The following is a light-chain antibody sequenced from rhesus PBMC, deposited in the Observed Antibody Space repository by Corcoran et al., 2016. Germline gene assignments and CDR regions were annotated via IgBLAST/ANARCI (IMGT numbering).Light chain of an antibody. V-gene: IGKV1-74*01. Sequence: DIQMTQSPSSLSASVGDRVTITCRARENVNNYLNWYQQKPGKAPKLLIYKASTLQSGVPSRFSGSGSGTDYTFTSSSLQPEDVATYYCQHGYGTPLTFGGGTKVELK. CDR1: ENVNNY. CDR2: KAS. CDR3: QHGYGTPLT. J-gene: IGKJ4*01.